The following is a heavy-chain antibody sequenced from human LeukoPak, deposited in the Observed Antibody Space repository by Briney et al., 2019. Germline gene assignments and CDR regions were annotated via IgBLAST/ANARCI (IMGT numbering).Heavy chain of an antibody. D-gene: IGHD3-10*01. CDR3: AKDLMRDRWFGES. V-gene: IGHV3-30*02. CDR2: IRYDGNDK. Sequence: GGSLRLSCVASRFTFSYYGMHWVRQAPGKGLEWVAFIRYDGNDKYYADSVKGRFTISRDTSRNTLYLQMNSLRAEDTAVYYCAKDLMRDRWFGESWGQGTLVTVSS. J-gene: IGHJ5*02. CDR1: RFTFSYYG.